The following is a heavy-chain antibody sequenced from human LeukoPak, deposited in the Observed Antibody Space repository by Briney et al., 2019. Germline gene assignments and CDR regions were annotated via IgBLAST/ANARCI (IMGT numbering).Heavy chain of an antibody. Sequence: PSETLSLTCTVSGGSISSYYWSWIRQPPGKGLEWIGYIYYSGSTNYNPSLKSRVTISLDTSKNLFSLKLSSVTAADTAVYYCARLVSSSDAFDIWGQGTMVTVSS. CDR2: IYYSGST. CDR3: ARLVSSSDAFDI. J-gene: IGHJ3*02. V-gene: IGHV4-59*08. D-gene: IGHD2-15*01. CDR1: GGSISSYY.